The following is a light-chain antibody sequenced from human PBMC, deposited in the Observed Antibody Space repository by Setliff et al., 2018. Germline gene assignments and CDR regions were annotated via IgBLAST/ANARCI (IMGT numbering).Light chain of an antibody. J-gene: IGLJ1*01. CDR1: YSDAGGHDR. V-gene: IGLV2-18*02. CDR3: SSFTSTTTFYV. Sequence: QSALAQPPSVSGSPGQSVTISCTGTYSDAGGHDRVSWYQQPPGAAPKLIIYEVFNRPSGVPDRFSGSKSGTTASLTISGLQAEDEADYFCSSFTSTTTFYVFGPGTKVTVL. CDR2: EVF.